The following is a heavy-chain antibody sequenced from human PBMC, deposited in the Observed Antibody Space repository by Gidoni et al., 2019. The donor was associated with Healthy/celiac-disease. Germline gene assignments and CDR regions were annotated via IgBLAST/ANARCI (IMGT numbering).Heavy chain of an antibody. J-gene: IGHJ1*01. CDR3: ARGPFEPTVPAAIGSAGYFQH. D-gene: IGHD2-2*01. CDR2: INHSGST. V-gene: IGHV4-34*01. CDR1: GGSFSGYY. Sequence: QVQLQQRGAGLLKPSETLSLTCAVYGGSFSGYYCSWIRQPPGKGLEWIGEINHSGSTNYNPSLKSRVTISVDTSKNQFSLKLSSVTAADTAVYYCARGPFEPTVPAAIGSAGYFQHWGQGTLVTVSS.